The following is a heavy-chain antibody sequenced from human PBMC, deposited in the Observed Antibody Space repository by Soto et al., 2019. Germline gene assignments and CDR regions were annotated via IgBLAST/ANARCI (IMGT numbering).Heavy chain of an antibody. J-gene: IGHJ4*02. Sequence: GGSLRLSCAASGFTFDDYAMHWVRQAPGKGLEWVSGISWNSGSIGYADSVKGRFTISRDNAKNSLYLQMNSLRAEDTALYYCAKSMTGLGYSSGWYRVWGQGTLVTVSS. D-gene: IGHD6-19*01. CDR3: AKSMTGLGYSSGWYRV. CDR2: ISWNSGSI. CDR1: GFTFDDYA. V-gene: IGHV3-9*01.